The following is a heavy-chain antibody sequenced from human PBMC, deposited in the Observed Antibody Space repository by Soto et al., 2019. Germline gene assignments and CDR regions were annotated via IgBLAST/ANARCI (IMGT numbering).Heavy chain of an antibody. J-gene: IGHJ6*02. CDR2: INHSGST. D-gene: IGHD1-26*01. CDR3: ARGTLVVVGATSAYYYYGMDV. CDR1: GGSFSGYY. Sequence: SSETLSLTCAVYGGSFSGYYWSWIRQPPGKGLEWIGEINHSGSTNYNPSLKSRVTISVDTSKNQFSLKMSSVTAADTAVYYCARGTLVVVGATSAYYYYGMDVWGQGTTVTVS. V-gene: IGHV4-34*01.